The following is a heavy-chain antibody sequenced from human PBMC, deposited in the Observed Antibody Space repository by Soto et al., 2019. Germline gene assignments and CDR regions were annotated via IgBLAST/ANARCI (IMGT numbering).Heavy chain of an antibody. J-gene: IGHJ5*02. CDR1: SGSISSSNW. V-gene: IGHV4-4*02. Sequence: QVQLQESGPGLVKPSGTLSLTCAVSSGSISSSNWWSWVRQPPGKGLEWIGEIYHSGSTNYNPSLKSRVTISVDKSKNQFSLKLSSVTAADTAVYYCARMPNYYGWGSYYRGYWFDPWGQGTLVTVSS. CDR2: IYHSGST. CDR3: ARMPNYYGWGSYYRGYWFDP. D-gene: IGHD3-10*01.